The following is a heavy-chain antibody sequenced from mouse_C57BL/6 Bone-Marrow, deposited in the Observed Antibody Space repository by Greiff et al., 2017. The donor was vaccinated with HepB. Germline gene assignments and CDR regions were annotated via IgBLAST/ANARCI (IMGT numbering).Heavy chain of an antibody. V-gene: IGHV1-55*01. CDR2: IYPGSGST. D-gene: IGHD1-1*01. J-gene: IGHJ3*01. CDR3: AREGYYYGSSYVDWFAY. Sequence: QVQLQQPGAELVKPGASVKMSCKASGYTFTSYWMTWVKQRPGQGLEWIGDIYPGSGSTNYNEKFKSKATLTVDTSSSTAYMQLSSLTSEDSAVYYCAREGYYYGSSYVDWFAYWGQGTLVTVSA. CDR1: GYTFTSYW.